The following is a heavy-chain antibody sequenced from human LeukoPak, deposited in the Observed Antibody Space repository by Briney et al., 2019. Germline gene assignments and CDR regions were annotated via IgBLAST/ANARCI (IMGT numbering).Heavy chain of an antibody. V-gene: IGHV4-59*01. CDR1: GGSISSYY. Sequence: SETLSLTCTVSGGSISSYYWSWIRQPPGKGLEWIGYIYYSGSTNYNPSLKSRVTISVDTSKNQFSLKLSSVTAADTAAYYCARLPGGYSYGYGFDYWGQGTLVTVSS. CDR3: ARLPGGYSYGYGFDY. D-gene: IGHD5-18*01. CDR2: IYYSGST. J-gene: IGHJ4*02.